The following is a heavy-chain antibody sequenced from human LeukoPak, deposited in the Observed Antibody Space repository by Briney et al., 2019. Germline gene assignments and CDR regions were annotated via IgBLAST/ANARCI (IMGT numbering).Heavy chain of an antibody. CDR3: ARDFDPRESDWFDP. J-gene: IGHJ5*02. CDR2: ISAYNGNT. Sequence: GESLKVSCKASGYTFTSYGISWVRQAPGQGLEWMGWISAYNGNTNYAQKLQGRVTMTRDMSTSTVYMELSSLRSEDTAVYYCARDFDPRESDWFDPWGQGTLVTVSS. V-gene: IGHV1-18*01. CDR1: GYTFTSYG. D-gene: IGHD3-10*01.